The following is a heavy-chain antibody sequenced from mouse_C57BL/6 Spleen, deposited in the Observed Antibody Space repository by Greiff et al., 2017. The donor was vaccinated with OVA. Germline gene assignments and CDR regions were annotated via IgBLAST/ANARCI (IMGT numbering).Heavy chain of an antibody. CDR2: ISDGGSYT. Sequence: VQLKESGGGLVKPGGSLKLSCAASGFTFSSYAMSWVRQTPEKRLEWVATISDGGSYTYYPDNVKGRFTISRDNAKNNLYLQMSHLKSEDTAMYYCAREGGSSDNFDVWGTGTTVTVSS. D-gene: IGHD1-1*01. CDR3: AREGGSSDNFDV. J-gene: IGHJ1*03. V-gene: IGHV5-4*01. CDR1: GFTFSSYA.